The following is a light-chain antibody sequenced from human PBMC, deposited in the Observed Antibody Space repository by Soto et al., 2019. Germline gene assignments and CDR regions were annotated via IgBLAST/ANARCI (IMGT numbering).Light chain of an antibody. V-gene: IGKV1-27*01. CDR3: QKYNGAPWT. Sequence: DIQMTQSPSSLSAAVGDRVTITCRASQAINIYLAWYQQKPGKVPKLLIYTASTLGSGVPSRFSGSGSGRDFTLTISSLQPEDVATYYCQKYNGAPWTFGQGTKVEIK. J-gene: IGKJ1*01. CDR1: QAINIY. CDR2: TAS.